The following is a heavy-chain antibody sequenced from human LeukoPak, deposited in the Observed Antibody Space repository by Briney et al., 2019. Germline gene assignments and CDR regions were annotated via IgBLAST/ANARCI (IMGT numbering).Heavy chain of an antibody. CDR2: INPNSGGT. V-gene: IGHV1-2*02. CDR3: GSTSGSWCSPYRMVV. Sequence: ASVKDSFQSSLYIHTGYYMHSLRQAPGQGLEWMGWINPNSGGTNYAQKFQGRVTMTRDTSISTAYMELSRLRSDDTAVYYCGSTSGSWCSPYRMVVCGQGTTVTVSS. J-gene: IGHJ6*02. CDR1: LYIHTGYY. D-gene: IGHD6-13*01.